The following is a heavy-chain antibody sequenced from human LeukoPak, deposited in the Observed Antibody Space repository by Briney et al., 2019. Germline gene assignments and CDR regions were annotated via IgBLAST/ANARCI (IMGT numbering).Heavy chain of an antibody. V-gene: IGHV4-34*01. J-gene: IGHJ4*02. CDR3: AREIGRDGYNRSFDY. CDR1: GGSFSDYY. CDR2: MNPSGST. Sequence: SETLSLTCAVYGGSFSDYYWSWIRQPPGKGLEWIGEMNPSGSTSYNPSLKSRVTISVDTSKNQFSLKLSSVTAADTAVYYCAREIGRDGYNRSFDYWGQGTLVTVSS. D-gene: IGHD5-24*01.